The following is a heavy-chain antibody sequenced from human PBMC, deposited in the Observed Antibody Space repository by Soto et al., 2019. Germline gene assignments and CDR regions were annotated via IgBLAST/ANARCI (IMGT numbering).Heavy chain of an antibody. CDR1: GFTFSSYA. Sequence: EVQLLESGGGLVQPGGSLRLSCVASGFTFSSYAMNWVRQAPGKGLEWVSGISGGGNTTYYGDSVKGRFTISRENSKNMVYLQMNSLRAEDTAVYYCAKRLSSSAWYSTFDIWDQGTMVTVSS. D-gene: IGHD6-19*01. V-gene: IGHV3-23*01. CDR2: ISGGGNTT. CDR3: AKRLSSSAWYSTFDI. J-gene: IGHJ3*02.